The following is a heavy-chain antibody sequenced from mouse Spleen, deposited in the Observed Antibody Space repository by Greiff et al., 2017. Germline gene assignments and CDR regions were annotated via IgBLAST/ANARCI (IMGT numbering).Heavy chain of an antibody. CDR3: ARQGITTVVADWYFDV. Sequence: EVHLVESGGGLVKLGGSLKLSCAASGFTFSSYAMSWVRQTPEKRLEWVATISSGGGNTYYPDSVKGRFTISRDNAKNTLYLQMSSLKSEDTAMYYCARQGITTVVADWYFDVWGAGTTVTVSS. D-gene: IGHD1-1*01. CDR1: GFTFSSYA. V-gene: IGHV5-9-3*01. J-gene: IGHJ1*01. CDR2: ISSGGGNT.